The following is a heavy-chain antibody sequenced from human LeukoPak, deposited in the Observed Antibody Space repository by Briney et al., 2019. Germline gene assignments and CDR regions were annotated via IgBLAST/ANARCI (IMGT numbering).Heavy chain of an antibody. CDR3: ARIGYRSSSFDY. CDR2: IKQDGSEK. D-gene: IGHD6-13*01. J-gene: IGHJ4*02. CDR1: GFTFSNYW. V-gene: IGHV3-7*01. Sequence: GGSLRLSCAASGFTFSNYWMSWVRQAPGKGLEWVANIKQDGSEKDYVDFMKGRFTISRDNAKNSVYLQVNSLRAEDTAVYHCARIGYRSSSFDYWGQGTLVTVSS.